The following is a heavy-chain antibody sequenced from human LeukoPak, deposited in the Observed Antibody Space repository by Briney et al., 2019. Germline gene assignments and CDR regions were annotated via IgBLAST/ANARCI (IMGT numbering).Heavy chain of an antibody. D-gene: IGHD6-13*01. V-gene: IGHV4-34*01. Sequence: SETLSLTCAVYGESFSGYYWSWIRQPPGKGLEWIGEINHSGSTNYNPSLKSRVTISVDTSKNQFSLKLSSVTAADTAVYYCARHEQQLVFGWFDPWGQGTLVTVSS. CDR2: INHSGST. CDR1: GESFSGYY. J-gene: IGHJ5*02. CDR3: ARHEQQLVFGWFDP.